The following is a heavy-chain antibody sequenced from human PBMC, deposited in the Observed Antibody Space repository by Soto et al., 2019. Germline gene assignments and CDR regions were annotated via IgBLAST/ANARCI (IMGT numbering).Heavy chain of an antibody. D-gene: IGHD3-22*01. V-gene: IGHV3-30*18. J-gene: IGHJ4*02. CDR1: GFTFSSYG. Sequence: GGSLRLSCAASGFTFSSYGMHWVRQAPGKGLEWVAVISYDGSNKYYADSVKGRFTISRDNSKNTLYLQMNSLRAEDTAVYYCAKNYYDSSGYPYLFDYWGQGTLVTVSS. CDR3: AKNYYDSSGYPYLFDY. CDR2: ISYDGSNK.